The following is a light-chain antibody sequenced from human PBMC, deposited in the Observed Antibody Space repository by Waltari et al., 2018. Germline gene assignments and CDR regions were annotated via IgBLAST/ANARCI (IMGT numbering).Light chain of an antibody. CDR1: QSVSTN. J-gene: IGKJ2*01. Sequence: EIVMTQSPATLSVYPGDRATLSCRASQSVSTNLAWYQQKPGQAPRLLIYYASTRATGIPDRFSGSGSGTEFTLTVSSMQSEDFAVYYCQQYNDWPSYTFGQGTKLEIK. CDR3: QQYNDWPSYT. V-gene: IGKV3-15*01. CDR2: YAS.